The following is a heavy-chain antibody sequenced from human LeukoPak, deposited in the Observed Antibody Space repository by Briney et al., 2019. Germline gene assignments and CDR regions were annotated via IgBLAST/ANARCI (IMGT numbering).Heavy chain of an antibody. CDR1: GFTFSSYS. V-gene: IGHV3-48*01. CDR2: ISSSSSTI. J-gene: IGHJ4*02. D-gene: IGHD3-3*01. Sequence: GSLRLSCAASGFTFSSYSMNWVRQAPGKGLEWVSYISSSSSTIYYADSVKGRFTISRDNAKNSLYLQMNSLRAEDTAVYYCAKDSEYYDFWSGLIDYWGQGTLVTVSS. CDR3: AKDSEYYDFWSGLIDY.